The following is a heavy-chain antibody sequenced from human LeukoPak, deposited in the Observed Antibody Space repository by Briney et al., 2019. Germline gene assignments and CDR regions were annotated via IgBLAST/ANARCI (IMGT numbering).Heavy chain of an antibody. Sequence: SSEALSLTCTVSGGSIGTYYWSWIRQSPGKGLEWIGYIYVTGTRYNPYLQSRVTISVDRSRNQFFLKMSSVTAADTAVYYCARHIGGGIEDMDVWGKGTKVIVSS. V-gene: IGHV4-59*08. CDR3: ARHIGGGIEDMDV. CDR2: IYVTGT. J-gene: IGHJ6*03. CDR1: GGSIGTYY. D-gene: IGHD3-16*02.